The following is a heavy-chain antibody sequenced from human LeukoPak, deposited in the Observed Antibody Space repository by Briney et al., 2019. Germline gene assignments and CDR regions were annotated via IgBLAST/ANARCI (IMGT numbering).Heavy chain of an antibody. CDR3: ARPPAYCGGDCYESDY. CDR2: INPSGGST. Sequence: ASVKVSCKASGYTFTSYYMHWVRQAPGQGLEWMGIINPSGGSTSYAQKFQGRVTMTRDTSTSTVYMELSSLRSEDTAVYYCARPPAYCGGDCYESDYWGQGTLVTVSP. J-gene: IGHJ4*02. CDR1: GYTFTSYY. V-gene: IGHV1-46*01. D-gene: IGHD2-21*02.